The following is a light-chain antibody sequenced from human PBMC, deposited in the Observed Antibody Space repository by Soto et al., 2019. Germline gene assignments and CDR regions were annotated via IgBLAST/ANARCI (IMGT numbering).Light chain of an antibody. CDR2: DVS. Sequence: QSALTQPRSVSGSPGQSVTISCTGTSSDVGGYKYVSWYRQHPGKVPNLIIYDVSERLSGVPDRFSGSKSGNTASLSISGLQAEDEADYYCCSYAGSYTVFFGGGTKLTVL. CDR3: CSYAGSYTVF. CDR1: SSDVGGYKY. V-gene: IGLV2-11*01. J-gene: IGLJ2*01.